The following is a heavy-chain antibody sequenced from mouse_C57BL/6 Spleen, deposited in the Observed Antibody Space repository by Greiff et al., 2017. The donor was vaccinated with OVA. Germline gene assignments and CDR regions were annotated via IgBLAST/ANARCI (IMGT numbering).Heavy chain of an antibody. CDR1: GYTFTSYW. V-gene: IGHV1-74*01. J-gene: IGHJ3*01. Sequence: QVQLQQPGAELVKPGASVKVSCKASGYTFTSYWMHWVKQRPGQGLEWIGKIHPSDSDTNYNQKFKGKATLTVDKSSSTAYMQRSSLTAEDSAVYYCAMRRGYDGLAYWGQGTLVTVSA. CDR3: AMRRGYDGLAY. D-gene: IGHD2-2*01. CDR2: IHPSDSDT.